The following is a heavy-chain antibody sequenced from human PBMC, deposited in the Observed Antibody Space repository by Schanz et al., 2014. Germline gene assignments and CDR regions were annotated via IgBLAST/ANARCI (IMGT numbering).Heavy chain of an antibody. CDR2: IWNNGVTK. CDR1: GFSLNTYG. J-gene: IGHJ4*02. Sequence: VQLVESGGGVVQPGTSLILSCSVSGFSLNTYGIHWFRQPAGKGLEWVAVIWNNGVTKYYADSVRGRFTISRDRFQNTLYLRMSSLRAEDTAVYYGARPRFDYGEVDYWGQGTLVTVSS. CDR3: ARPRFDYGEVDY. V-gene: IGHV3-33*01. D-gene: IGHD4-17*01.